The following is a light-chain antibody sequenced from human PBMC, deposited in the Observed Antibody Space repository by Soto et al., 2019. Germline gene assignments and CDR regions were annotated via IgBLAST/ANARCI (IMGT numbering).Light chain of an antibody. Sequence: EIVLTQSPGTLSLSPGERATLXXRASQSVSSSYLAWYQQKPGQAPRXXIYGASSRATGIPDRFSGSGAGTDFTLTISRLEPEDFAVYYCQQHGSSPRTFGQGTKVDIK. V-gene: IGKV3-20*01. CDR1: QSVSSSY. CDR3: QQHGSSPRT. J-gene: IGKJ1*01. CDR2: GAS.